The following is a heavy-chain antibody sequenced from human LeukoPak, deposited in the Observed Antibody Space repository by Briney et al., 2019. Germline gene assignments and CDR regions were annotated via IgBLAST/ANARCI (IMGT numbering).Heavy chain of an antibody. CDR2: IYHSGST. V-gene: IGHV4-30-2*01. CDR3: ASHGTYYYDSSGVPDAFDI. Sequence: SQTLSLTCAVSGGSISSGGYSWSWIRQPPGKGLEWIGYIYHSGSTYYNPSLKSRVTISVDRSKNQFSLKLSSVTAADTAVYYCASHGTYYYDSSGVPDAFDIWGQGTMVTVSS. D-gene: IGHD3-22*01. J-gene: IGHJ3*02. CDR1: GGSISSGGYS.